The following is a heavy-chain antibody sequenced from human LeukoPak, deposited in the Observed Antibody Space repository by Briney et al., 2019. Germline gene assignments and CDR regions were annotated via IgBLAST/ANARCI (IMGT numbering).Heavy chain of an antibody. J-gene: IGHJ4*02. CDR2: VFYNGAT. CDR1: GGSISSSIYY. CDR3: ARSELLWFGGVNSGFDY. D-gene: IGHD3-10*01. Sequence: SETLSLTCIVSGGSISSSIYYWAWVRQPPGKGLEWIGTVFYNGATQYSPSLRSRVTISIDTSTNQFSLKLTSVTAADTALYYCARSELLWFGGVNSGFDYWGQGTLVTVSS. V-gene: IGHV4-39*07.